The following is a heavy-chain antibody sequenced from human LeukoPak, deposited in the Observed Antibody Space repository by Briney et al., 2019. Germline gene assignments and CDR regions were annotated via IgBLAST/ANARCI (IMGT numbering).Heavy chain of an antibody. D-gene: IGHD6-19*01. Sequence: GGSLRLSCVAARIIVSSNYMTWVRQAPGKGLEWVSVIYSGGSTYYADSVKGRFTISRDNSKNTLYLQMNNLRVEDTAVYYCARDRSWFDPWGQGTPVTVSS. V-gene: IGHV3-66*01. J-gene: IGHJ5*02. CDR3: ARDRSWFDP. CDR2: IYSGGST. CDR1: RIIVSSNY.